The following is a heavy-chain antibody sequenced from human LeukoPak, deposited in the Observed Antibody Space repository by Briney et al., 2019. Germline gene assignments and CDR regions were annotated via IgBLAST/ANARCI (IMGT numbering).Heavy chain of an antibody. CDR2: ISSSGSTI. D-gene: IGHD4-23*01. CDR1: GFTFSDYY. CDR3: ATTPINYGGNSGGFGYFDY. V-gene: IGHV3-11*01. Sequence: GGSLRLSCAASGFTFSDYYMSWIRQAPGKGLEWVSYISSSGSTIYYADSVKGRFTISRDNAKNSLYLQMNSLSAEDTVVYYCATTPINYGGNSGGFGYFDYWGQGTLVTVSS. J-gene: IGHJ4*02.